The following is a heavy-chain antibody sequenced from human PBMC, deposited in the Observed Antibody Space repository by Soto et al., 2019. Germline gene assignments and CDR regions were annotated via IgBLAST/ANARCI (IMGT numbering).Heavy chain of an antibody. CDR3: AKDLTIFGVVNDAFDI. CDR1: GFTFSSYG. CDR2: ISYNGSNK. Sequence: GGSLRLSCAASGFTFSSYGMHWVRQAPGKGLEWVAVISYNGSNKYYADSVKGRFTISRDNSKYTLYLQMNSLRAEDTAVYYCAKDLTIFGVVNDAFDIWGQGTMVTVSS. J-gene: IGHJ3*02. V-gene: IGHV3-30*18. D-gene: IGHD3-3*01.